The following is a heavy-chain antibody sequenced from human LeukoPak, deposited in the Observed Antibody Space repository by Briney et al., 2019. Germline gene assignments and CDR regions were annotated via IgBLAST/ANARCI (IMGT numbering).Heavy chain of an antibody. CDR1: GFTFSSYC. V-gene: IGHV3-48*04. Sequence: GGSLRLSCAASGFTFSSYCMTWVRQAPGKGLEWVSYISGNSSTIYYADSVKGRFTISRDNAKNSLYLQMNSLRAEDTAVYYCARNLVYSDYWGQGTLVTVSS. D-gene: IGHD3-9*01. J-gene: IGHJ4*02. CDR3: ARNLVYSDY. CDR2: ISGNSSTI.